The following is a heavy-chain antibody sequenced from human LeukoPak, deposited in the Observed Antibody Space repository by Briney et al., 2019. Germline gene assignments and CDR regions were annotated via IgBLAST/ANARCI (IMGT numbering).Heavy chain of an antibody. V-gene: IGHV3-23*01. J-gene: IGHJ4*02. CDR2: ISGSGGTS. Sequence: GGSLRLFCAACGFTFSSYAMSWVRQATGKGLEWVTGISGSGGTSYYADSVKCRFTFSTDNSKNTLYLRMDSLRAEYTALYYFAKGVAAAGLTPADYWGQGTLVTVSS. CDR3: AKGVAAAGLTPADY. D-gene: IGHD6-13*01. CDR1: GFTFSSYA.